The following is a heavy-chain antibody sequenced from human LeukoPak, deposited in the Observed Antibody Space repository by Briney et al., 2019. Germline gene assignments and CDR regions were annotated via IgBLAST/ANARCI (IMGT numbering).Heavy chain of an antibody. V-gene: IGHV4-61*01. D-gene: IGHD5-18*01. CDR2: IYYSGST. CDR3: ARALPLRSGYSYGYPSYYYYYGMDV. J-gene: IGHJ6*02. CDR1: GGSVSSGSYY. Sequence: SETLSLTCTVSGGSVSSGSYYWSWIRQPPGKGLEWIGYIYYSGSTNYNPSLKSRVTISVDTSKNQFSLKLSSVTAADTAVYYCARALPLRSGYSYGYPSYYYYYGMDVWGQGTTVTVSS.